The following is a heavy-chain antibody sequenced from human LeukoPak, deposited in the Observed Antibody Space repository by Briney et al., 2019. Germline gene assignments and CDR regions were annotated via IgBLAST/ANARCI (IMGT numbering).Heavy chain of an antibody. CDR3: AKDSAAGNFDY. V-gene: IGHV3-23*01. Sequence: GGSLRLSCAASGFTFSSYAMTGVREAPGKGLEWVSGINRSGGATYYADSVKGRFTISRDNSENTLYLQMNSLRAEDTAVYYCAKDSAAGNFDYWGQGTLVTVSS. CDR1: GFTFSSYA. D-gene: IGHD6-19*01. CDR2: INRSGGAT. J-gene: IGHJ4*02.